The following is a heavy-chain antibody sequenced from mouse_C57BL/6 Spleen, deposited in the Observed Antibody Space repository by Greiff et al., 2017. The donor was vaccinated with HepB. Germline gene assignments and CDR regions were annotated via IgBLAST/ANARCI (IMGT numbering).Heavy chain of an antibody. CDR3: ARNYGSNAMDY. CDR1: GFSLTSYG. Sequence: VQLQQSGPGLVQPSQSLSITCTVSGFSLTSYGVHWVRQSPGKGLEWLGVIWSGGSTDYNAAFISRLSISKDNSKSQVFFKMNSLQAYDTAIYYCARNYGSNAMDYWGQGTSVTVSS. D-gene: IGHD1-1*01. CDR2: IWSGGST. V-gene: IGHV2-2*01. J-gene: IGHJ4*01.